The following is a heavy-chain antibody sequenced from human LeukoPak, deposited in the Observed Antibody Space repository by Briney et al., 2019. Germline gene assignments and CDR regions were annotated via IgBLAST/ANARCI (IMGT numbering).Heavy chain of an antibody. CDR1: GFTVSSNY. D-gene: IGHD3-10*01. V-gene: IGHV3-66*01. J-gene: IGHJ3*02. CDR3: ARWFGERKDAFDI. Sequence: GGSLRLSCAASGFTVSSNYMSWVRQAPGKGLEWVSVIYSGGSTYYADSVKGRFTISRDNSKNTLYLQMNSLRAEDTAVYYCARWFGERKDAFDIWGQGTMVTVSS. CDR2: IYSGGST.